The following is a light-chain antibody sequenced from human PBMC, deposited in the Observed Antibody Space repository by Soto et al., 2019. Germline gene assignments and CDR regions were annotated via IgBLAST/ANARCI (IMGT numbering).Light chain of an antibody. V-gene: IGKV1-39*01. Sequence: DIMMTQSPASLSVSVGDRVTITCRASQSISTYLIRYQQKPGKAPELLIYAASHLRREVPSRFRASGSGTDFTLTISSLQPEDFASYYCQQSYNCRSRTFGQGTKVEI. CDR1: QSISTY. CDR2: AAS. CDR3: QQSYNCRSRT. J-gene: IGKJ1*01.